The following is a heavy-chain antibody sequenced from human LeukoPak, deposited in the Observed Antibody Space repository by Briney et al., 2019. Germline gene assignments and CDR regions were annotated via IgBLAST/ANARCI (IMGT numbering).Heavy chain of an antibody. CDR3: AKAGGMVRGVIYYFDY. Sequence: GGSLRLSCAASGFTFSSYAMSWVRQAPGKGLEWVSAISGSGGSTYYADSVRGRFTISRDNSKNTLYLQMNSLRAEDTAVYYCAKAGGMVRGVIYYFDYWGQGTLVTVSS. CDR1: GFTFSSYA. V-gene: IGHV3-23*01. CDR2: ISGSGGST. D-gene: IGHD3-10*01. J-gene: IGHJ4*02.